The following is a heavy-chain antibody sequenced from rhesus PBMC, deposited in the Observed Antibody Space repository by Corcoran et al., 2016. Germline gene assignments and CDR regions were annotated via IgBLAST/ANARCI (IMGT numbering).Heavy chain of an antibody. CDR2: INGNSGST. J-gene: IGHJ1*01. Sequence: QVQLQESGPGLVKPSETLSLTCAVSGGSFSSYWWSWIRQPPGKGLEWIGEINGNSGSTNYNPPLKCRVTISKDASKNQFSLKLSSVTAADTAVYYCARYCTSTTCFYIFEFWGQGALVTVSS. CDR1: GGSFSSYW. CDR3: ARYCTSTTCFYIFEF. D-gene: IGHD2-2*01. V-gene: IGHV4-80*01.